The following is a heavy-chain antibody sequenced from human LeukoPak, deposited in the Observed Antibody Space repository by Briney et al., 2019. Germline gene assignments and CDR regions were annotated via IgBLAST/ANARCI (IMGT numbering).Heavy chain of an antibody. CDR1: GFTFSGSA. CDR3: TRLNTAMEYYYYYGMDV. D-gene: IGHD5-18*01. Sequence: GGSLRLSCAASGFTFSGSAMHWGRQASGKGLEWVGRIRSKANSYATAYAASVKGRFTISRDDSKNTAYLQMNSLKTEDTAVYYCTRLNTAMEYYYYYGMDVWGQGTTVTVSS. CDR2: IRSKANSYAT. J-gene: IGHJ6*02. V-gene: IGHV3-73*01.